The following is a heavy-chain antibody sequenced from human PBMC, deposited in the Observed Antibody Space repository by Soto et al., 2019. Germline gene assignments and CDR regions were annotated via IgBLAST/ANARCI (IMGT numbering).Heavy chain of an antibody. V-gene: IGHV3-74*01. CDR2: INSDGSST. D-gene: IGHD3-9*01. J-gene: IGHJ6*02. CDR3: ARDIPAPYYDILTAYRSGHYYYGMDV. CDR1: GFTFSSYW. Sequence: PGGSLRLSCAASGFTFSSYWMHWVRQAPGKGLVWVSRINSDGSSTSYADSVKGRFTISRDNAKNTLYLQMNSLRAEDTAVYYCARDIPAPYYDILTAYRSGHYYYGMDVWGQGTTVTVSS.